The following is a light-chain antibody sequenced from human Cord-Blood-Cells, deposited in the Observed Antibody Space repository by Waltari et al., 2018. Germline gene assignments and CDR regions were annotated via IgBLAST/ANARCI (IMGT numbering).Light chain of an antibody. J-gene: IGLJ2*01. V-gene: IGLV2-14*01. CDR2: DVS. Sequence: QSALPQPACLSGSPGQSITISCPGTSSAVGAYNYVSWYQQPPGKAPKLRIYDVSNRPSGVSNRFSGSKSGNTASLTISGLQAEDEADYYCSSYTSSSYVVFGGGTKLTVL. CDR3: SSYTSSSYVV. CDR1: SSAVGAYNY.